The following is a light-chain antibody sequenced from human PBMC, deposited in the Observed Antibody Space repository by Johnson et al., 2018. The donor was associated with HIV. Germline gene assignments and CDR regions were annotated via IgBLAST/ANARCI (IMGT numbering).Light chain of an antibody. J-gene: IGLJ1*01. Sequence: QPVLTQPPSVSAAPGQKVTISCSGSSSNIGNSYVSWYQQLPGTAPKLLIYDNNKRPSGIPDRFSGSKSGTSATLGITGLQTGDEADYYCGTWDSSLSASYVFGTGTKVTVL. V-gene: IGLV1-51*01. CDR1: SSNIGNSY. CDR2: DNN. CDR3: GTWDSSLSASYV.